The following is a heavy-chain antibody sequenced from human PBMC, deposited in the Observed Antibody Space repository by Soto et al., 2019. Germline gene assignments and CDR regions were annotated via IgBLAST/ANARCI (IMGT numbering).Heavy chain of an antibody. V-gene: IGHV1-18*01. CDR1: GYTFTSYG. J-gene: IGHJ3*02. CDR2: ISAYNGNT. Sequence: QVQLVQSGAEVKKPGASVKVSCKASGYTFTSYGISWVRQAPGQGLEWMGWISAYNGNTNYAQKLEGRVTMTTDTSTSTGYMDLRSLRSADTAVYYCARDLDKKRITMDRGVISDAFDNCGQGTMVTGSS. CDR3: ARDLDKKRITMDRGVISDAFDN. D-gene: IGHD3-10*01.